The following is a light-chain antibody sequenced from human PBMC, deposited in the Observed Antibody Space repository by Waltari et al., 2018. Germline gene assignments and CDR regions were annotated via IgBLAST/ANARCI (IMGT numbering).Light chain of an antibody. V-gene: IGKV6-21*02. Sequence: EIVLTQSPDFQSVAPKEKVTITCRASQSIGSTLHWYQQKPDQSPKLLIKFASQSISGVPSRFSCSGSGTDFTLTISSLEAEDASTYYCHQSSVLPYTFGQGAKLEIK. CDR3: HQSSVLPYT. CDR1: QSIGST. CDR2: FAS. J-gene: IGKJ2*01.